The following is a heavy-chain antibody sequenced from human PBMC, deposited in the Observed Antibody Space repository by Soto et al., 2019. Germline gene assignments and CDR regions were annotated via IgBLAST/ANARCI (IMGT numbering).Heavy chain of an antibody. Sequence: PGWSLRLSCAASGFTFSSYSMNLVRQAPGKGLEWVSSISSSSSYIYYADSVKGRFAISRDNAKNSLYLQMNSLRAEDTAVYYCARVKSSAIEYWGEGTLVTVSS. D-gene: IGHD6-6*01. V-gene: IGHV3-21*01. J-gene: IGHJ4*02. CDR2: ISSSSSYI. CDR1: GFTFSSYS. CDR3: ARVKSSAIEY.